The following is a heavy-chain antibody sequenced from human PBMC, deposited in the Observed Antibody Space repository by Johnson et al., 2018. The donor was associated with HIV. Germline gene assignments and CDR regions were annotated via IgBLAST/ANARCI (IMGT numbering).Heavy chain of an antibody. CDR1: GFSFDDYD. CDR2: IYWTGGRT. D-gene: IGHD3-22*01. Sequence: VQLVESGGGVVRPGGSLRLSCAASGFSFDDYDMSWVRQAPGKGLEWVSGIYWTGGRTSYADSVKGRFTISRDNAKNSLYLQMNNVRAEDTALYFCARASNYYDSFGDYRGGGGSDIWGQGTMVTVSS. CDR3: ARASNYYDSFGDYRGGGGSDI. J-gene: IGHJ3*02. V-gene: IGHV3-20*04.